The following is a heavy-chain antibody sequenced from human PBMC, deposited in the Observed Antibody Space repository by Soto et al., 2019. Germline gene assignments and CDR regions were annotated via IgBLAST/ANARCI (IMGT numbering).Heavy chain of an antibody. Sequence: GGSLRLSCAASGFTFSSYAMSWVRQAPGKGLEWVSAISGSGGSTYYADSVKGRFTISRDNSKNTLYLQMNSLRAEDTAVYYCAKDFPSDQLLFLGYFDYWGQGTLVTVSS. CDR1: GFTFSSYA. D-gene: IGHD2-2*01. V-gene: IGHV3-23*01. J-gene: IGHJ4*02. CDR2: ISGSGGST. CDR3: AKDFPSDQLLFLGYFDY.